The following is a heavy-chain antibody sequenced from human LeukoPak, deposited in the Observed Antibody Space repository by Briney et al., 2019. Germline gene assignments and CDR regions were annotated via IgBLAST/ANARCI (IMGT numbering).Heavy chain of an antibody. CDR2: ISSSSSYI. V-gene: IGHV3-21*01. CDR1: GFTFSSYS. CDR3: ASQADVEDAFDI. Sequence: GGSLRLSCAASGFTFSSYSMNWVRQAPGKGLEWVSSISSSSSYIYYADSVKGRFTISRDNAKNSLYLQMNSLRAEDTAVYYCASQADVEDAFDIWGQGTMVTVSS. J-gene: IGHJ3*02.